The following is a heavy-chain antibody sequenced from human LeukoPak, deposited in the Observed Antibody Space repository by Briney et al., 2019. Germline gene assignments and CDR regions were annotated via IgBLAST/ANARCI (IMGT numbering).Heavy chain of an antibody. CDR2: IYYSGST. V-gene: IGHV4-31*03. CDR1: GGSISSGGYY. J-gene: IGHJ6*03. D-gene: IGHD3-10*01. CDR3: ARENWGMVRGVMDV. Sequence: PSQTLSLTCTVSGGSISSGGYYWSWLRQHPGKGLEWIGYIYYSGSTYYIPSPKSRVTISVDTSKNQFSLKLTSVTAADTAVYYCARENWGMVRGVMDVWGKGTTVTVSS.